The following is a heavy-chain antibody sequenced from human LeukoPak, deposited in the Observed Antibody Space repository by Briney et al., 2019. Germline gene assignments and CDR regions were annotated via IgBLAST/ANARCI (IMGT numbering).Heavy chain of an antibody. CDR3: AREYYYDSSGYYNPGLDY. CDR1: GYSFTSYW. J-gene: IGHJ4*02. V-gene: IGHV5-51*01. Sequence: GESLKISCKGSGYSFTSYWIGWVRQMPGKGLEWMGIIYPGDSDTRYSPSFQGQVTISADKSISTAYLQWSSLKASDTAMYYCAREYYYDSSGYYNPGLDYWGQGTLVTVSS. CDR2: IYPGDSDT. D-gene: IGHD3-22*01.